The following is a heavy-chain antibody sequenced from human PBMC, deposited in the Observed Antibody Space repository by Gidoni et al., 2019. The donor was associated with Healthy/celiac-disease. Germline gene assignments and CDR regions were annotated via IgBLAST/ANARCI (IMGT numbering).Heavy chain of an antibody. CDR1: RFPFRGSA. CDR3: NRPQGGGGYCSGGSCPWVYYYGMDV. J-gene: IGHJ6*02. V-gene: IGHV3-73*01. Sequence: EVQLLESRGGVVQPGGSLIVSCPAPRFPFRGSAMHWVRQASGKGLGGVGRIRRKANSYATAYAESVKGRFTISRDDSKNTAYLQMNSLKTEDTAVYYCNRPQGGGGYCSGGSCPWVYYYGMDVWGQGTTVTVSS. CDR2: IRRKANSYAT. D-gene: IGHD2-15*01.